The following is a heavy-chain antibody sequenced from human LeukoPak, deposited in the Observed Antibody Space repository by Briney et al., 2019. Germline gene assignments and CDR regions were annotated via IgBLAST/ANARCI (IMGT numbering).Heavy chain of an antibody. V-gene: IGHV3-74*01. CDR3: ARRSAARDAFDI. J-gene: IGHJ3*02. CDR1: GFTFSSYW. Sequence: GGSLRLSCAASGFTFSSYWMHWVRQAPGKGLVWVSRINSDGSTTSYADSVKGRFIISRDNAKNTLYLQMNSLRAEDTAAYYCARRSAARDAFDIWGQGTMVTVSS. D-gene: IGHD6-6*01. CDR2: INSDGSTT.